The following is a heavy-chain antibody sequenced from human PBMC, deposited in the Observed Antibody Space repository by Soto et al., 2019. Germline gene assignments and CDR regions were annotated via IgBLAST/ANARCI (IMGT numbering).Heavy chain of an antibody. J-gene: IGHJ1*01. CDR2: IWYDGSNK. D-gene: IGHD4-17*01. Sequence: SGGSLRLSCAASGFTFSSYGMHWVRQAPGKGLEWVAVIWYDGSNKYYADSVKGRFTISRDNSKNTLYLQMNSLRAEDTAVYYCARDLMARRGDYEYFQHWGQGTLVTVSS. CDR3: ARDLMARRGDYEYFQH. V-gene: IGHV3-33*08. CDR1: GFTFSSYG.